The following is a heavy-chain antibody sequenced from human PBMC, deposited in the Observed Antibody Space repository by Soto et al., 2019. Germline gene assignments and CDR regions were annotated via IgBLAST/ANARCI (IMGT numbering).Heavy chain of an antibody. D-gene: IGHD3-22*01. CDR1: GFTFSSYA. Sequence: GGSLRLSCPASGFTFSSYALHWVRQAPGKGLEYVSVISPDGGSTYYADSVKGRFTVSRDNSKNTLYLQMNSLRAEDTAVYYCAKATTYYYDSSGYYYPDYYYYGMDVWGQGTTVTVSS. J-gene: IGHJ6*02. V-gene: IGHV3-64*04. CDR2: ISPDGGST. CDR3: AKATTYYYDSSGYYYPDYYYYGMDV.